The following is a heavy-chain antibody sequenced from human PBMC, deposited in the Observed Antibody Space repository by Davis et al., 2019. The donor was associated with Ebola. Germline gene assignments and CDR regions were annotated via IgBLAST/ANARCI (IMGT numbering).Heavy chain of an antibody. CDR2: IYSGGST. Sequence: PGGSLRLSCAASGFTVSSNYMSWVRQAPGKGLEWASVIYSGGSTYYADSVKGRFTISRDNSKNTLYLQMNSLRAEDTAVYYCTTDLRVLWFGETRFDPWGQGTLVTVSS. CDR3: TTDLRVLWFGETRFDP. CDR1: GFTVSSNY. J-gene: IGHJ5*02. D-gene: IGHD3-10*01. V-gene: IGHV3-53*01.